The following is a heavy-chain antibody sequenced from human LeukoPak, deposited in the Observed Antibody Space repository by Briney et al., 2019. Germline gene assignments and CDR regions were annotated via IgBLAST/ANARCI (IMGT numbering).Heavy chain of an antibody. CDR1: GFTFSSYS. V-gene: IGHV3-21*01. CDR3: ARGKILTAIAAASCWFDP. J-gene: IGHJ5*02. D-gene: IGHD6-13*01. CDR2: ISSSSSYI. Sequence: GGSLRLSCAASGFTFSSYSMNWVRQAPGKGLEWVSSISSSSSYIYYADSVKGRFTISRDNAKNSLYLQMNSLRAEDTAVYYCARGKILTAIAAASCWFDPWGQGTLVTVSS.